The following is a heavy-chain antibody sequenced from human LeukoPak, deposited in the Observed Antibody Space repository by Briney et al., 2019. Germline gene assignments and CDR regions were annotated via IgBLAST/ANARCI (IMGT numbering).Heavy chain of an antibody. D-gene: IGHD3-10*01. CDR2: MNPNSGNT. V-gene: IGHV1-8*02. CDR1: GYTFTSYD. CDR3: ARGGALLLWFGELFRKYNWFDP. Sequence: GASVKVSCKASGYTFTSYDISWVRQATGQGLEWMGWMNPNSGNTGYAQKFQGRVTMTRNTSISTAYMELSSLRSEDTAVYYCARGGALLLWFGELFRKYNWFDPWGQGTLVTVSS. J-gene: IGHJ5*02.